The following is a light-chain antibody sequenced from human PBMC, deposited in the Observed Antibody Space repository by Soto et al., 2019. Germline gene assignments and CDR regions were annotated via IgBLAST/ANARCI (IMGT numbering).Light chain of an antibody. Sequence: DIEMTQSPSSLSASVGDRVTITCRASQSISDNLNWYQHKPGTAPNLLIYAASSLQSRVPSRCSGSGCGTEFTLTISQPPPEDFVNYYCKRSFGTPATFGGGKKVEIK. V-gene: IGKV1-39*01. CDR1: QSISDN. J-gene: IGKJ4*01. CDR2: AAS. CDR3: KRSFGTPAT.